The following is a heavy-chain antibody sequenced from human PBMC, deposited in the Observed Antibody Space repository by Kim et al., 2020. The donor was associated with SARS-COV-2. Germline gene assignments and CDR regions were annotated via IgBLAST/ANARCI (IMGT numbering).Heavy chain of an antibody. CDR3: AKTYSGSYQAYFDY. Sequence: GGSLRLSCAASGFTFSSYAMHWVRQAPGKGLEWAAVISYDGSNKYYADSVKGRFTISRDNSKNTLYLQMNSLRAEDTAVYYCAKTYSGSYQAYFDYWGQGTLVTVSS. J-gene: IGHJ4*02. D-gene: IGHD1-26*01. CDR2: ISYDGSNK. CDR1: GFTFSSYA. V-gene: IGHV3-30*04.